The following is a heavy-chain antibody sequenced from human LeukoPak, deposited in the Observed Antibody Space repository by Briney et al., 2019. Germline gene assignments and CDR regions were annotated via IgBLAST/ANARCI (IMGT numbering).Heavy chain of an antibody. CDR2: IDYSGSA. Sequence: SETLSLTCTVSGGSISSGAYYWSWIRQHPGKGLEWIGYIDYSGSAYYNPSLRSRVTISVDTPKNQFSLKLSSVTAADTAAYYCARDYYGRGYYFDYWGQGTLVAVSS. D-gene: IGHD3-10*02. CDR3: ARDYYGRGYYFDY. J-gene: IGHJ4*02. CDR1: GGSISSGAYY. V-gene: IGHV4-31*03.